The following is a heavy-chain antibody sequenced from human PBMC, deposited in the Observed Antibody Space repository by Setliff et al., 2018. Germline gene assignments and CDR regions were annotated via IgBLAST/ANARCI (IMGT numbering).Heavy chain of an antibody. D-gene: IGHD3-3*01. J-gene: IGHJ5*02. Sequence: SETLSLTCAVYGGSFSGYHWSWIRQPPGKGLEWIGETSHSGDPNYNPSLKSRVTISLDTSKNQFSLKLTSVTAADTAVYYCARAPQYSNFWYALSWFDPWGRGTLVTVSS. CDR3: ARAPQYSNFWYALSWFDP. V-gene: IGHV4-34*01. CDR1: GGSFSGYH. CDR2: TSHSGDP.